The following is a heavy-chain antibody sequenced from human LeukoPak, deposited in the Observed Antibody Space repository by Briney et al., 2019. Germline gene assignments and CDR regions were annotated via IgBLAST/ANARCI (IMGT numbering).Heavy chain of an antibody. CDR3: ARFQWPDYYFDY. V-gene: IGHV4-59*01. CDR2: IYYSGST. D-gene: IGHD6-19*01. J-gene: IGHJ4*02. Sequence: PSETLSLTCTVSGGSISSYYWSWIRQPPGKGLEWIGYIYYSGSTNYNPSLKSRVTISVDTSKNQFSLKLSSVTAADTAVYYCARFQWPDYYFDYWGQGTLVTVSS. CDR1: GGSISSYY.